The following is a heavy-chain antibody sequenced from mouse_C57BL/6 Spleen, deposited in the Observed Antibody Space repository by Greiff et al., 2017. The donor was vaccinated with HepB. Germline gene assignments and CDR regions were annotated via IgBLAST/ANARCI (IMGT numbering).Heavy chain of an antibody. CDR2: INPNNGGT. CDR1: GYTFTDYN. CDR3: ARGDPHAMDY. J-gene: IGHJ4*01. Sequence: EVKLMESGPELVKPGASVKMSCKASGYTFTDYNMHWVKQSHGKSLEWIGYINPNNGGTSYNQKFKGKATLTVNKSSSTAYMELRSLTSEDSAVYYCARGDPHAMDYWGQGTSVTVSS. V-gene: IGHV1-22*01.